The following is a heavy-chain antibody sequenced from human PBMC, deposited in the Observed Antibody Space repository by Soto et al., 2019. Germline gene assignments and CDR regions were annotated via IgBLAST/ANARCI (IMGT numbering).Heavy chain of an antibody. CDR3: GTDSRGWADAFDI. V-gene: IGHV4-39*01. Sequence: SETLSLTCTVSGGSISSSSYYWGWIRQPPGKGLEWIGSIYYSGSTYYNPSLKSRVTISVDTSKNQFSLKLSSVTAADTAVYYCGTDSRGWADAFDIWGQGTMVTVSS. D-gene: IGHD3-22*01. CDR2: IYYSGST. CDR1: GGSISSSSYY. J-gene: IGHJ3*02.